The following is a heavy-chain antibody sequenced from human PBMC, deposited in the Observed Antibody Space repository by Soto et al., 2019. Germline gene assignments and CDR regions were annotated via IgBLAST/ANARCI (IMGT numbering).Heavy chain of an antibody. D-gene: IGHD6-19*01. Sequence: GGSLRLSCAASGFTFSSYTMNWVRQAPGKGLEWVSSISSTSGYIYYAGSVKGRFTISRDNAKNSLYLQMNSLRADDTAVYYCARAYSSGHNNWFDPWGQGTLVTVSS. CDR1: GFTFSSYT. J-gene: IGHJ5*02. CDR2: ISSTSGYI. V-gene: IGHV3-21*01. CDR3: ARAYSSGHNNWFDP.